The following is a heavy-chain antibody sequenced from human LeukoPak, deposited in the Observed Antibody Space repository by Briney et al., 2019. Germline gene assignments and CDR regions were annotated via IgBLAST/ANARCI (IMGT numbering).Heavy chain of an antibody. Sequence: PGGSLRLSCAASGFAFSNFDMSWVRQAPGKGLEWVSAISGSGESTFYAESVKGRFTISRDNSKNTLYLQTNGLRGEDTAIYYCAKRGSYFGGFDYWGQGTLLTVPS. D-gene: IGHD3-10*01. CDR2: ISGSGEST. CDR3: AKRGSYFGGFDY. CDR1: GFAFSNFD. V-gene: IGHV3-23*01. J-gene: IGHJ4*02.